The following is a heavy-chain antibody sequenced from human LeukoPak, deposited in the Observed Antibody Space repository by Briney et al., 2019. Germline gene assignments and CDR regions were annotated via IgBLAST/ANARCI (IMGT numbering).Heavy chain of an antibody. D-gene: IGHD6-19*01. V-gene: IGHV4-34*01. J-gene: IGHJ4*02. CDR3: ARGLRYSSGWYGY. Sequence: PSETLSLTCAVFGGSFSGYYLSWIRQPPGKGLEWIGEINHSGITNYNPSLKSRVTISVDTSKNQFSLKLSSVTAADTAVYYCARGLRYSSGWYGYWGQGTLVTVSS. CDR1: GGSFSGYY. CDR2: INHSGIT.